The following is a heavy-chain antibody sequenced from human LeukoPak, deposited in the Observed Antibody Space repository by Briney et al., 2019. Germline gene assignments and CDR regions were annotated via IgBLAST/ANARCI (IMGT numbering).Heavy chain of an antibody. CDR1: GYTFTGYY. CDR2: INPNSGGA. J-gene: IGHJ5*02. Sequence: ASVKVSCKASGYTFTGYYIHWARQAPGQGLEWMGWINPNSGGANYAQKFQGRVTMTRDTSISTAYMELSRLRSDDTAVYYCARDYGDYLNWFDPWGQGTLVTVSS. CDR3: ARDYGDYLNWFDP. D-gene: IGHD4-17*01. V-gene: IGHV1-2*02.